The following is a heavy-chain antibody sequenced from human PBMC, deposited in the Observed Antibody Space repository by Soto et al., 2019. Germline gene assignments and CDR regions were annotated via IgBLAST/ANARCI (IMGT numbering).Heavy chain of an antibody. CDR1: GSTVSTYG. J-gene: IGHJ4*02. CDR2: ISRDGGTK. V-gene: IGHV3-30*03. Sequence: QVQLVESGGGVVQPGRSLRLSCAVSGSTVSTYGMHWLPQAPGKGLEWVAVISRDGGTKFYADSVKGRFTISRDNSRNTLFLEMNSLRGDDMAVYYCTGEVASGYWGQGTLVTVSS. D-gene: IGHD2-8*02. CDR3: TGEVASGY.